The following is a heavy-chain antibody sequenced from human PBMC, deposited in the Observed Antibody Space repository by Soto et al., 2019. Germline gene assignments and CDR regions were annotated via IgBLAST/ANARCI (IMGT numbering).Heavy chain of an antibody. CDR1: GGSISSYY. J-gene: IGHJ5*02. D-gene: IGHD6-6*01. Sequence: SETLSLACTVSGGSISSYYWSWIRQPPGKGLEWIGYIYYSGSTNYNPSLKSRVTISVDTSKNQFSLKLSSVTAADTAVYYCASRRIAARLDRWFDPWGQATLVTVSS. V-gene: IGHV4-59*01. CDR3: ASRRIAARLDRWFDP. CDR2: IYYSGST.